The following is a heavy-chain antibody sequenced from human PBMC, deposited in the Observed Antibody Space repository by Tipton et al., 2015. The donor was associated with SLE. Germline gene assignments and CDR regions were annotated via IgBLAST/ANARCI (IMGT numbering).Heavy chain of an antibody. D-gene: IGHD3-3*02. CDR3: ARLEDPFGIFGVPKGWFDP. Sequence: TLSLTCTVSGDSISSRSYHWGWIRQPPGKGLEWIGSIFYSGSTSYNPSLTSRVSMSVDTSKNQFSLKLTSVTAADTAVYYCARLEDPFGIFGVPKGWFDPWGQGTLVTVSS. CDR1: GDSISSRSYH. V-gene: IGHV4-39*07. J-gene: IGHJ5*02. CDR2: IFYSGST.